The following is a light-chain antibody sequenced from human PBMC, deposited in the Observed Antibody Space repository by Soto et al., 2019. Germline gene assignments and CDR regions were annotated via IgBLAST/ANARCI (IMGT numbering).Light chain of an antibody. J-gene: IGKJ2*01. Sequence: DIQMTQSPSTLSASVGDRVTISCRASQSVGSNLAWYQQKPGKVPKLLIFQASTLEPGVPSRFSGSGSGTEFILSISSLQPEDFATYYCQHYDVYPYAFGQGTEVEIK. CDR3: QHYDVYPYA. CDR2: QAS. CDR1: QSVGSN. V-gene: IGKV1-5*03.